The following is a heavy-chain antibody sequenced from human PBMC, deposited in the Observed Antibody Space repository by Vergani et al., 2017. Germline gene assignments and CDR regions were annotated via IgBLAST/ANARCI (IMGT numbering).Heavy chain of an antibody. V-gene: IGHV5-10-1*01. CDR3: ASGSRYGMDV. CDR2: FDPSDSYT. CDR1: GYSFTSYW. Sequence: EVQLVESGGGLVKPGESLRISCKGSGYSFTSYWISWVRQMTGKGLEWMGRFDPSDSYTHYSPSFQGHVTISADKSLSTAYLQWSSLKASDTAMYYCASGSRYGMDVWGQGTTVTVSS. J-gene: IGHJ6*02.